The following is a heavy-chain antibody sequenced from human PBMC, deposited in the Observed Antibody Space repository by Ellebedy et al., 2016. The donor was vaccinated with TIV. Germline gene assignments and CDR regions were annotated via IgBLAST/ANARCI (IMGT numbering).Heavy chain of an antibody. V-gene: IGHV4-30-2*05. CDR1: GGSISSGGYS. CDR2: IYHSGST. D-gene: IGHD3-10*01. J-gene: IGHJ5*02. Sequence: SETLSLXXAVSGGSISSGGYSWSWIRQPPGKGLEWIGYIYHSGSTYYNPSLKSRVTISVDTSKNQFSLRLSSVTAADTAMYYCARDMEGYNWFDPWGQGTLVTVSS. CDR3: ARDMEGYNWFDP.